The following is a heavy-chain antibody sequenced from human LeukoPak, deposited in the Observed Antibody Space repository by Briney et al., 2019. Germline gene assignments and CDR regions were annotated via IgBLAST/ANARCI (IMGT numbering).Heavy chain of an antibody. Sequence: GGSLRLSCAASGFTLSSYGIHWVRQPPGKGLEWVAFIGNDGNNKYYVNSVRGRFTISRDNSKNTLYLQMNSLRIEDTAVYYCAKNPKMDYYYYYMDFWGKGTTVTVSS. V-gene: IGHV3-30*02. CDR1: GFTLSSYG. J-gene: IGHJ6*03. D-gene: IGHD2-8*01. CDR2: IGNDGNNK. CDR3: AKNPKMDYYYYYMDF.